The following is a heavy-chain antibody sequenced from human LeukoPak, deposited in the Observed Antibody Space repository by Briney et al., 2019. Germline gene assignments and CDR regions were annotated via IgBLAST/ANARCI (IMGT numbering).Heavy chain of an antibody. Sequence: SETLSLTCTVYGGSFSGYYWNWIRQPPGKGLEWIGEINHSGSTNYNPSLKSRVTISVDTSKNQFSLKLSSVTAADTAIYYCARNSQYYSNNWYGNNWFDPWGQGTLVTVSS. CDR1: GGSFSGYY. D-gene: IGHD6-13*01. J-gene: IGHJ5*02. CDR3: ARNSQYYSNNWYGNNWFDP. V-gene: IGHV4-34*01. CDR2: INHSGST.